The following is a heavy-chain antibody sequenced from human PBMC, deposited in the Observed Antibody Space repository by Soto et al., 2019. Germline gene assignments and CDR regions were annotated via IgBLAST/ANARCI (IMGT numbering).Heavy chain of an antibody. CDR2: IVPNIGTV. CDR3: ARRNTAGFLRYFDN. V-gene: IGHV1-69*06. D-gene: IGHD6-19*01. J-gene: IGHJ4*02. Sequence: QVQLVQSGAEVMQPGSSVKVSCKPSGGTLTNFINYPINWVRQSPGQGLGWMGGIVPNIGTVNYAQKFQGRVTMAADKSTGTVYMELISLRSDDSALYYCARRNTAGFLRYFDNWGQGTLVTVSS. CDR1: GGTLTNFINYP.